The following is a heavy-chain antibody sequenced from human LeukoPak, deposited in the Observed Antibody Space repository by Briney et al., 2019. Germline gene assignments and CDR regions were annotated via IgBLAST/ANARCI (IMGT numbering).Heavy chain of an antibody. V-gene: IGHV3-30*02. CDR1: GFTFSSYG. CDR2: IRYDGSNK. Sequence: WWSLRLSCTASGFTFSSYGRHWVRQAPGKGLEWVAFIRYDGSNKYYAYSVNGRFTIARDNSKNTLYLQINSRTAETTACYCWATDFAVRVGGDYWGQGTTVTVSS. D-gene: IGHD3-10*01. J-gene: IGHJ4*02. CDR3: ATDFAVRVGGDY.